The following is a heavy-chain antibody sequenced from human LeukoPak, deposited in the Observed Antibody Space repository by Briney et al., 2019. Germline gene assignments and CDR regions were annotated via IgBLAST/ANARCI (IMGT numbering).Heavy chain of an antibody. CDR1: GGSISSYY. Sequence: PSETLSLTCIVSGGSISSYYWSWIRQPAGKGLEWIGRIYSGITNYNPSLKSRVTMSVDTSRNHFSLKLSSVTAADTAVYYCAXATVSSSWPHGFDIWGQGTMVTVSS. V-gene: IGHV4-4*07. J-gene: IGHJ3*02. CDR3: AXATVSSSWPHGFDI. CDR2: IYSGIT. D-gene: IGHD2-15*01.